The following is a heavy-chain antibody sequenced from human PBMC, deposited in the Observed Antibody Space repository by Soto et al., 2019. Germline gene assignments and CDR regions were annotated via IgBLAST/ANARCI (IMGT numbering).Heavy chain of an antibody. CDR1: CGSFSGYY. J-gene: IGHJ6*02. CDR2: INHSGST. D-gene: IGHD3-10*01. V-gene: IGHV4-34*01. CDR3: ARHYYGSGSYYGYYYYYGMDV. Sequence: PSETLSLTCAVYCGSFSGYYWSWIRQPPGKGLEWIGEINHSGSTNYNPSLKSRVTISVDTSKNQFSLKLSSVTAADTAVYYCARHYYGSGSYYGYYYYYGMDVWGQGTTVTVSS.